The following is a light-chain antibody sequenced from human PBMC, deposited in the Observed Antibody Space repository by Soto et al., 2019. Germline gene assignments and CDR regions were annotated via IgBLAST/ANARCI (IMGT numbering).Light chain of an antibody. V-gene: IGKV3-11*01. J-gene: IGKJ4*01. CDR2: DVS. CDR3: QQRSNWPST. CDR1: QSVSSY. Sequence: EIVMTQSPATLSLSPGERATLSSRASQSVSSYLAWYQQTPGQAPRLLIYDVSNRAPGIPVRFSASGSGTDFTLTISSLEPEDFAVYYCQQRSNWPSTFGGGTKVEIK.